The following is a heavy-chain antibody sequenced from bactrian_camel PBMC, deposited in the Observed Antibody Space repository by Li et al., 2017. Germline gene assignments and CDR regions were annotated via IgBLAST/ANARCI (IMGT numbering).Heavy chain of an antibody. D-gene: IGHD2*01. V-gene: IGHV3S54*01. CDR1: GYIGRPNY. CDR2: IWTGGRST. J-gene: IGHJ6*01. Sequence: VQLVESGGGSVQPGGSLRLSCGLSGYIGRPNYMAWFRQAPGKEREGLAGIWTGGRSTFYADSVKGRFTISKDNAKNILYLQMNSLEPEDTAMYYCAVNFRDFFCSGPVLHGFSCWGQGTQVTVS. CDR3: AVNFRDFFCSGPVLHGFSC.